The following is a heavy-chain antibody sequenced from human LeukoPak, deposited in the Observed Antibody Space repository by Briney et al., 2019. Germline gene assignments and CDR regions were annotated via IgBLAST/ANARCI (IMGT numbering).Heavy chain of an antibody. V-gene: IGHV4-59*01. D-gene: IGHD2-2*01. J-gene: IGHJ5*02. Sequence: PSETLSLTCTVSGGSISSSYWSWIRQPPGKGLEWIGYIYYSGSTNYNPSLKSRVTISVDTSKNQFSLKLSSVTAADTAVYYCARVGGIVVVPAQLPLRYNLFDPWGQGTLVTVSS. CDR2: IYYSGST. CDR1: GGSISSSY. CDR3: ARVGGIVVVPAQLPLRYNLFDP.